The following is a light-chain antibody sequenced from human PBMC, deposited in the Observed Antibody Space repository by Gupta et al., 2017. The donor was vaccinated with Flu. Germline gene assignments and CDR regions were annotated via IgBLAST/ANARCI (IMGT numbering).Light chain of an antibody. CDR2: EAS. CDR1: HSGSSY. J-gene: IGKJ1*01. Sequence: PATRALAPRESTTSPSSANHSGSSYLAWYQQKPGQAPRLLIYEASNRATGIPARFSGSGSGTDFTLTISRLEAEDVAVYYCQQRRKRPRTFGQGTKVEIK. V-gene: IGKV3-11*01. CDR3: QQRRKRPRT.